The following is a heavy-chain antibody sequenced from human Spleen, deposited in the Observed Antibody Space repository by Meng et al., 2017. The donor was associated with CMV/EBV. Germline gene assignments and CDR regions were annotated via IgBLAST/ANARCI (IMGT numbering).Heavy chain of an antibody. CDR1: GFTFSNYA. CDR2: ISGSGDST. CDR3: ANFPVPSITMIVVAILGY. D-gene: IGHD3-22*01. V-gene: IGHV3-23*01. Sequence: GESLKISCAASGFTFSNYAMSWVRQAPGKELEWVSTISGSGDSTYYAPSVKGRFTISRDNSENTLYLQMNSLRAEDTAVYYCANFPVPSITMIVVAILGYWGQGTLVTVSS. J-gene: IGHJ4*02.